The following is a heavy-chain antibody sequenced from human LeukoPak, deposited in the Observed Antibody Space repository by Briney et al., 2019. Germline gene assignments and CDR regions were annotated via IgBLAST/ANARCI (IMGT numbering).Heavy chain of an antibody. V-gene: IGHV3-23*01. D-gene: IGHD6-13*01. CDR1: EFTFSNYA. CDR2: ISDSGDST. CDR3: AKGSDSSSWYNWFDP. Sequence: PGGSLRLSCAASEFTFSNYAMSWVRQAPGKGLEWVSGISDSGDSTFYADSVKGRFTISRDNSKNTLYLQMNSLRAEDTAVYYCAKGSDSSSWYNWFDPWGQGTLVTVSS. J-gene: IGHJ5*02.